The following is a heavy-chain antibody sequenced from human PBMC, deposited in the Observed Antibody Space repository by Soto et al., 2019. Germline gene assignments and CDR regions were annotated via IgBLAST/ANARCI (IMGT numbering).Heavy chain of an antibody. CDR1: GYTFTDYY. D-gene: IGHD2-15*01. Sequence: SVKVSRKTSGYTFTDYYMHWVRQAPGQGFEWVGGINPKSGGPKYVPKFQGRVTVTRDTSTSTAYMELNRLTSDDTAIYDCASEDCRNTNCLKGFDYWGQGTLVTVSS. J-gene: IGHJ4*02. CDR2: INPKSGGP. CDR3: ASEDCRNTNCLKGFDY. V-gene: IGHV1-2*02.